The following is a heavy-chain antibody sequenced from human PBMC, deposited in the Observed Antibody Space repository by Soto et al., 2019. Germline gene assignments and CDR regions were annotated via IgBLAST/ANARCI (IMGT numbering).Heavy chain of an antibody. V-gene: IGHV3-23*01. CDR3: AKVIVSGRNDYYYYYVLDV. CDR2: ISGSGGST. Sequence: GGSLRLSCAASGFTFSSYAMSWVRQAPGKGLEWVSAISGSGGSTYYADSVKGRFTISRDNSKNTLYLQMNSLRAEDTAVYYCAKVIVSGRNDYYYYYVLDVPAQRTTVTVSS. CDR1: GFTFSSYA. D-gene: IGHD3-10*01. J-gene: IGHJ6*02.